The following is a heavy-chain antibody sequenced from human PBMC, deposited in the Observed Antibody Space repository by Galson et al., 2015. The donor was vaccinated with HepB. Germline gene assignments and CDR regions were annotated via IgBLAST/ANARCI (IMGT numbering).Heavy chain of an antibody. Sequence: SVKVSCKASGYTFTSYGISWVRQAPGQGLEWMGWISAYNGNTNYAQKLQGRVTMTTDTSTSTAYMELRSLRSDDTAVYYCARGTVVTNHYYYYYGMDVWGQGTTVTVSS. CDR1: GYTFTSYG. CDR3: ARGTVVTNHYYYYYGMDV. D-gene: IGHD4-23*01. J-gene: IGHJ6*02. V-gene: IGHV1-18*01. CDR2: ISAYNGNT.